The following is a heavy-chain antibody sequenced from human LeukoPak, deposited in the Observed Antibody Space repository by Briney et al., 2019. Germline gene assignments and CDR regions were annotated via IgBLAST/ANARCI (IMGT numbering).Heavy chain of an antibody. J-gene: IGHJ4*02. V-gene: IGHV3-21*01. CDR1: GFTFSSYS. CDR3: ARDYCSSTSCYRDFDY. Sequence: GGSLRLSCAASGFTFSSYSMNCVRQAPGKGLEWVSSISSSSSYIYYADSVKGRFTISRDNAKNSLYLQMNSLGAEDTAVYYCARDYCSSTSCYRDFDYWGQGTLVTVSS. D-gene: IGHD2-2*01. CDR2: ISSSSSYI.